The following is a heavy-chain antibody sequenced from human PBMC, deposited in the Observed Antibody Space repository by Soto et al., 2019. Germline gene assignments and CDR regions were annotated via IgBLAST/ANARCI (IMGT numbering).Heavy chain of an antibody. J-gene: IGHJ4*02. CDR2: IYYSGST. CDR1: GGNISSYC. Sequence: LTETVSGGNISSYCWSWIRQHPGKGREWIGYIYYSGSTNYNPSLKSRVTISVDTSKNQFSLKLSSVTAADTAVYYCARRYSSGFDFWGQGTLVTGSS. V-gene: IGHV4-59*08. CDR3: ARRYSSGFDF. D-gene: IGHD6-25*01.